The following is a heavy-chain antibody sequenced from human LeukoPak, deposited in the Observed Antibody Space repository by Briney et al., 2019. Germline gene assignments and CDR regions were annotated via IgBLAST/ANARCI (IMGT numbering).Heavy chain of an antibody. J-gene: IGHJ3*02. V-gene: IGHV3-7*03. CDR2: IKEDGSEK. D-gene: IGHD3-22*01. Sequence: GGSLRLSCAASGFTFSNYWMSWVRQAPGKGLEWVANIKEDGSEKYYVDSAKGRFTISRDNAKNSLYLQMNSLRAEDTAVYYCARESPYYYDSPDAFDIWGQGTMVTVSS. CDR3: ARESPYYYDSPDAFDI. CDR1: GFTFSNYW.